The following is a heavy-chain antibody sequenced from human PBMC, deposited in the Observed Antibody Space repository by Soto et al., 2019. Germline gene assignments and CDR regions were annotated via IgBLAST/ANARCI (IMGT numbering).Heavy chain of an antibody. CDR1: GGTFSSYA. CDR2: IIPIFGTA. Sequence: QVQLVQSGAEVKKPGSSEKVSCKASGGTFSSYAISWVRQAPGQGLEWMGGIIPIFGTADYAQKFQGRVTITADESTSTAYMELSTLRSEDTAVYYCARHVPAAGYYYGMDVWGQGTTVTVSS. D-gene: IGHD2-2*01. V-gene: IGHV1-69*12. CDR3: ARHVPAAGYYYGMDV. J-gene: IGHJ6*02.